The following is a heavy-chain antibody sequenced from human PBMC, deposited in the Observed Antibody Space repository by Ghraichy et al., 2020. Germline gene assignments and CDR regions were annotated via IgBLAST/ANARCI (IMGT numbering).Heavy chain of an antibody. D-gene: IGHD2-15*01. CDR2: IIPIFGTA. J-gene: IGHJ4*02. CDR1: GGTFSSYA. V-gene: IGHV1-69*13. CDR3: ARICSGGSCAADY. Sequence: SVKVSCKASGGTFSSYAISWVRQAPGQGLEWMGGIIPIFGTANYAQKFQGRVTITADESTSTAYMELSSLRSEDTAVYYCARICSGGSCAADYWGKGTLVTVSS.